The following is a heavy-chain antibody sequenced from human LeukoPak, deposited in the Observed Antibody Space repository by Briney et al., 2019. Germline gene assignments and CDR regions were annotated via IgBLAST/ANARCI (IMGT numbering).Heavy chain of an antibody. D-gene: IGHD1-26*01. J-gene: IGHJ4*02. CDR2: IYYSGST. CDR3: ARGRGYSGSYPDY. CDR1: GGSISSGGYY. Sequence: SQTLSLTCTVSGGSISSGGYYWSWIRLHPGKGLEWIGYIYYSGSTYYNPSLKSRVTISVDTSKNQFSLKLSSVTAADTAVYYCARGRGYSGSYPDYWGQGTLVTVSS. V-gene: IGHV4-31*03.